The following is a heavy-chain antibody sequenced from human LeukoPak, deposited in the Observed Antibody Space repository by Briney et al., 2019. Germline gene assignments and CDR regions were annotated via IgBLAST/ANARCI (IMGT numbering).Heavy chain of an antibody. CDR2: ISGSGGST. CDR3: AKDLFKFDWLLSPFDY. J-gene: IGHJ4*02. D-gene: IGHD3-9*01. V-gene: IGHV3-23*01. CDR1: GFTFSSYA. Sequence: PGGSLRLSCAASGFTFSSYAMSWVRQAPGKGLEWVSAISGSGGSTYYADSVKGRFTISRDNSKNTQYLQMNSLRAEDTAVYYCAKDLFKFDWLLSPFDYWGQGTLVTVSS.